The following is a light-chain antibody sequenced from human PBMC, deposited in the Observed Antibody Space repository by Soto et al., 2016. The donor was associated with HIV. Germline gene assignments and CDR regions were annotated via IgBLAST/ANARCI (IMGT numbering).Light chain of an antibody. V-gene: IGKV1-39*01. Sequence: DIQMTQSPSSLSASVGDRVTITCRASQSISNYLNWYQQKPGKAPKLLIYGASSVQSGVPSRFSGSGSGTDFTLTITSLQPEDYGTYYCQQTYTTPFTTFGQGTRLEIK. J-gene: IGKJ5*01. CDR3: QQTYTTPFTT. CDR1: QSISNY. CDR2: GAS.